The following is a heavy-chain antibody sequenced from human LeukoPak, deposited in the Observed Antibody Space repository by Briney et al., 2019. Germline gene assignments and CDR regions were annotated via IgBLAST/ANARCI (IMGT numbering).Heavy chain of an antibody. D-gene: IGHD6-6*01. J-gene: IGHJ4*02. V-gene: IGHV4-59*08. Sequence: PSETLSLTCSVSGGSVSNYYWSWIRQPPGKGLEWIGCVYYTGSTNYNPSLKSRVTMFEDKSKNQFSLRLYSVTVADTAVYYCARHFAYSSLSYFDYWGQGSLVTVSS. CDR1: GGSVSNYY. CDR2: VYYTGST. CDR3: ARHFAYSSLSYFDY.